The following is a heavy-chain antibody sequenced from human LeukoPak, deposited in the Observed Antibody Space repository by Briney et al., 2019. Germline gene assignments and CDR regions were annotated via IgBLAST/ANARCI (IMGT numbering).Heavy chain of an antibody. CDR3: AKDQYSSGWYTSSDY. V-gene: IGHV3-23*01. J-gene: IGHJ4*02. D-gene: IGHD6-19*01. Sequence: GGSLRLSCAASGFTFTNYAMSWVRQAPGKGLEWVSTASGSGGSTYYADSVKGRFTVSRDSSKNTLYLQMNSLRAEDTAVYYCAKDQYSSGWYTSSDYWGQGTLVTVSS. CDR1: GFTFTNYA. CDR2: ASGSGGST.